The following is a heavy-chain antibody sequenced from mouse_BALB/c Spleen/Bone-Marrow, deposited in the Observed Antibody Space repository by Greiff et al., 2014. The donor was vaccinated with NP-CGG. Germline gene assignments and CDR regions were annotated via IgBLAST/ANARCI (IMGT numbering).Heavy chain of an antibody. D-gene: IGHD2-14*01. CDR3: ARSYRFWYFDV. CDR1: GNTFTSSW. Sequence: VQLQQSGSVLVRPGASVKLSCKASGNTFTSSWMHWAKQRPGQGLEWIGDIHPNSGNTNYNEKFRGKATLTVDTSSNTAYVDLSSLTSEDSAVYYCARSYRFWYFDVWGAGTTVTVSS. V-gene: IGHV1S130*01. CDR2: IHPNSGNT. J-gene: IGHJ1*01.